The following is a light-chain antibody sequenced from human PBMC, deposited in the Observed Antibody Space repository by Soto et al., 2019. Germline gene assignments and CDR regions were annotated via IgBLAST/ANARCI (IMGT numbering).Light chain of an antibody. Sequence: DIQMTQSPSTLSASVGDRVTITCRASQSISSWLAWYQQKPGKAPKLLIYDASTLESGVPSRFSGSESGTEFTLTISSLQPDDFATYYCQHYNSFSSFGPGTKVDIK. CDR2: DAS. CDR1: QSISSW. V-gene: IGKV1-5*01. CDR3: QHYNSFSS. J-gene: IGKJ3*01.